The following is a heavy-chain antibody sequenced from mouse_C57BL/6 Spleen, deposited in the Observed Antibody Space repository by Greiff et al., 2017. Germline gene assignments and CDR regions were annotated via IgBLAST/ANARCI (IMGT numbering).Heavy chain of an antibody. Sequence: VQLVESGPELVKPGASVKISCKASGYSFTSYYIHWVKQRPGQGLEWIGWIYPGSGNTKYNEKFKGKATLTADTSSSTAYMQLSSLTSEDSAVCYSAGSGSNSYYAMDYWGQGTSVTVSS. CDR3: AGSGSNSYYAMDY. CDR2: IYPGSGNT. D-gene: IGHD2-5*01. V-gene: IGHV1-66*01. CDR1: GYSFTSYY. J-gene: IGHJ4*01.